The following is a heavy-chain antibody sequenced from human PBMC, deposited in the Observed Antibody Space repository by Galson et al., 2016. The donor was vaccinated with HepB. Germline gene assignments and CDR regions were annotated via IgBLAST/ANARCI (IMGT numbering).Heavy chain of an antibody. J-gene: IGHJ3*01. CDR1: GFTFNTYA. Sequence: SLRLSCAASGFTFNTYAMSWVRQAPGKGLEWVSTLSASGGATYYSDSVKGRFTTSRDNSKNTYLQMNSLRAEDTAVYHCARAGDYDISPHPGAFDVWGQGTMVTVSS. CDR3: ARAGDYDISPHPGAFDV. V-gene: IGHV3-23*01. D-gene: IGHD3-9*01. CDR2: LSASGGAT.